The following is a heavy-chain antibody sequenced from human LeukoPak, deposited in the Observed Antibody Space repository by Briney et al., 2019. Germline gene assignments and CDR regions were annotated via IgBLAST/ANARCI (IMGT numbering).Heavy chain of an antibody. V-gene: IGHV4-34*01. CDR1: GGSFSGYY. CDR3: AAGVVVTASRGDWFDP. D-gene: IGHD2-21*02. CDR2: INHSGST. J-gene: IGHJ5*02. Sequence: SETLSLTCAVYGGSFSGYYWSWIRQPPGKGLEWIGEINHSGSTNCNPSLKSRVTISVDTSKNQFSLKLSSVTAADTAVYYCAAGVVVTASRGDWFDPWGQGTLVTVSS.